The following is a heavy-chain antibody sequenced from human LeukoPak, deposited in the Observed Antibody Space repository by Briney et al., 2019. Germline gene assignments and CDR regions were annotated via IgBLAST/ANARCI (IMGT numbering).Heavy chain of an antibody. CDR2: INHSGST. D-gene: IGHD6-13*01. V-gene: IGHV4-34*01. J-gene: IGHJ4*02. CDR3: ARGRGYSSSWYFY. Sequence: PSETLSLTXAVYGGSFSGYYWSWIRQPPGKGLEWIGEINHSGSTNYNPSLKSRVTISVDTSKNQFSLKLSSVTAADTAVYYCARGRGYSSSWYFYWGQGTLVTVSS. CDR1: GGSFSGYY.